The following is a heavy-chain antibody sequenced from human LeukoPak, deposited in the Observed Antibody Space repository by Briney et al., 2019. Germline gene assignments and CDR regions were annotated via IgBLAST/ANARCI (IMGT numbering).Heavy chain of an antibody. V-gene: IGHV3-23*01. CDR2: ISGSGGST. CDR1: GFTFSSYG. CDR3: ARSYGDYPPSDAFDI. J-gene: IGHJ3*02. D-gene: IGHD4-17*01. Sequence: PGGSLRLSCAASGFTFSSYGMSWVRQAPGKGLEWVSAISGSGGSTYYADSVKGRFTISRDNSKNTLYLQMHSLRAEDTAVYYCARSYGDYPPSDAFDIWGQGTMVTVSS.